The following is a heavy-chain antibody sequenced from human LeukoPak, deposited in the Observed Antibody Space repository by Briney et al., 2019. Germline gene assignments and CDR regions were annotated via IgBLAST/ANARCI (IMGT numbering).Heavy chain of an antibody. CDR1: GYTLTELS. V-gene: IGHV1-24*01. CDR3: ASNVLRYFDWLFPLDY. J-gene: IGHJ4*02. CDR2: FDPEDGET. D-gene: IGHD3-9*01. Sequence: GASVKVSCKVSGYTLTELSMHWVRQAPGKGLEWMGGFDPEDGETIYAQKFRGRVTMTEDTSTDTAYMELSSLRSEDTAVYYCASNVLRYFDWLFPLDYWGQGTLVTVSS.